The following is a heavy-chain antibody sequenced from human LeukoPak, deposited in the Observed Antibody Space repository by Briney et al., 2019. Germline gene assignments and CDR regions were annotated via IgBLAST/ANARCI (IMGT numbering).Heavy chain of an antibody. J-gene: IGHJ6*02. CDR2: ISYDGSNK. CDR1: GFTFSSYA. D-gene: IGHD3-10*01. Sequence: GRSLRLSCAASGFTFSSYAMHWVRRAPGKGLEWVAVISYDGSNKYYADSVKGRFTISRDNSKNTLYLQMNSLRAEDTAVYYCARSRGDYYYGMDVWGQGTTVTISS. V-gene: IGHV3-30*04. CDR3: ARSRGDYYYGMDV.